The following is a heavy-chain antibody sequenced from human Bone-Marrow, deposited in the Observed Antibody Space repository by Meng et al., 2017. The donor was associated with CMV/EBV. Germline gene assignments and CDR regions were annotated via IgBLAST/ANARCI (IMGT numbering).Heavy chain of an antibody. CDR3: ARHGIWASLYYYSMDV. Sequence: GGSLRLSCKGSGYSFTSYWIGWVRQMPGKGLEWMGIIYPGDSDTRYSPSFQGQVTISADKSISTAYLQWSSLKASDTAMYYCARHGIWASLYYYSMDVWGQGTTVTVSS. CDR1: GYSFTSYW. V-gene: IGHV5-51*01. J-gene: IGHJ6*02. D-gene: IGHD1-1*01. CDR2: IYPGDSDT.